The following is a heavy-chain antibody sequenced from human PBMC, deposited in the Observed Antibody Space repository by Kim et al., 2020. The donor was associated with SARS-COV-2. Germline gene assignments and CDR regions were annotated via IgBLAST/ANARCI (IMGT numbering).Heavy chain of an antibody. Sequence: SETLSLTCTVSGDSINSDDYYWGWIRQPPGKGLEWIGSIFHSGNTYYNPALKIRVTISLDTSKNQFSLQLTSVTAADTAVYYCARLTWWGSSSTHPAYWG. CDR1: GDSINSDDYY. CDR2: IFHSGNT. CDR3: ARLTWWGSSSTHPAY. V-gene: IGHV4-39*01. D-gene: IGHD2-15*01. J-gene: IGHJ4*01.